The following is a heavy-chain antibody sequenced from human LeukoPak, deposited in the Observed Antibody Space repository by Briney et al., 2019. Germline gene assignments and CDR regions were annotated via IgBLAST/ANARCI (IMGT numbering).Heavy chain of an antibody. CDR2: IIPILGIA. J-gene: IGHJ5*02. V-gene: IGHV1-69*04. CDR1: GGTFSSYT. Sequence: CSVKVSCKASGGTFSSYTISWVRQAPGQGLEWMGRIIPILGIANYAQKLQGRVTITADKSTSTAYMELSSLRSEDTAVYYCARDMVPAAIDVVRFDPWGQGTLVTVSS. CDR3: ARDMVPAAIDVVRFDP. D-gene: IGHD2-2*02.